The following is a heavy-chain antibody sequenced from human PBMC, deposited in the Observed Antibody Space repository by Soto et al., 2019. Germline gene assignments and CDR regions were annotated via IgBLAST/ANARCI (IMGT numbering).Heavy chain of an antibody. CDR3: ARDVSRIAVAGSRLYY. J-gene: IGHJ4*02. CDR1: GYTFTSYG. Sequence: GSSVKVSCTASGYTFTSYGISWVRQAPGQGREWMGWISAYNGNTNYAQKLQGRVTMTTDTSTSTAYMELRSLRSDDTAVYYCARDVSRIAVAGSRLYYWGQGALAPSPQ. CDR2: ISAYNGNT. D-gene: IGHD6-19*01. V-gene: IGHV1-18*01.